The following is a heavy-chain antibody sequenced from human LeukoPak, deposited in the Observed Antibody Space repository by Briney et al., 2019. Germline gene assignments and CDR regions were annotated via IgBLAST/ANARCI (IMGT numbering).Heavy chain of an antibody. D-gene: IGHD3-22*01. CDR3: ARDSNRYDSIC. J-gene: IGHJ4*02. Sequence: GGTLRLSCAASGFTFSSYGMSWVRQAPGKGLEWVSAISGSGGSTYYADSVKGRFTISRDNAKNSLYLQMNSLRAEDTAVYYCARDSNRYDSICWGQGTLVTVSS. V-gene: IGHV3-23*01. CDR2: ISGSGGST. CDR1: GFTFSSYG.